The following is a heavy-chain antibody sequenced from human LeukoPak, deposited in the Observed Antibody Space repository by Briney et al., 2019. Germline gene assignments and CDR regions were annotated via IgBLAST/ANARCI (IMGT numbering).Heavy chain of an antibody. CDR3: AREGYDYVWGSYRYYNWFDP. CDR2: INAGNGNT. J-gene: IGHJ5*02. V-gene: IGHV1-3*01. Sequence: ASVKVSCKVSGYTLTELSMHWVRQAPGQRLEWMGWINAGNGNTKYSQKFQGRVTITRDTSASTAYMELSSLRSEDTAVYYCAREGYDYVWGSYRYYNWFDPWGQGTLVTVSS. CDR1: GYTLTELS. D-gene: IGHD3-16*02.